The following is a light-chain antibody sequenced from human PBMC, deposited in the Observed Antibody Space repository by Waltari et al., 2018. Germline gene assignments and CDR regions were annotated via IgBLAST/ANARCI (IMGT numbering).Light chain of an antibody. CDR1: TLAKKY. V-gene: IGLV3-25*03. Sequence: SHDLPQPPSVSVSPRQTATITCAAGTLAKKYVSLYQQRPGQAPVMLIYKDSVRPSEIPERFSASSSGTTATLTITGVQAEDEADYYCQSTDSSDSLFLFGGGTKLTFV. CDR2: KDS. J-gene: IGLJ2*01. CDR3: QSTDSSDSLFL.